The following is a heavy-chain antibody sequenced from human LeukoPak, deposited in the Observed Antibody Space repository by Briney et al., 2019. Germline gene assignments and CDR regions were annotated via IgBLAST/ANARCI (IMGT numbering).Heavy chain of an antibody. Sequence: GGSLRLSCAASGFSFRSYWMHLVRQAPGKGLVWVSRINSDGSSTSYADSVKGRFTISRDNAKNTLYLQMNSLRAEDTAVYYCARESSVGAHKAFDYWGQGTLVTVSS. V-gene: IGHV3-74*01. D-gene: IGHD1-26*01. CDR3: ARESSVGAHKAFDY. J-gene: IGHJ4*02. CDR1: GFSFRSYW. CDR2: INSDGSST.